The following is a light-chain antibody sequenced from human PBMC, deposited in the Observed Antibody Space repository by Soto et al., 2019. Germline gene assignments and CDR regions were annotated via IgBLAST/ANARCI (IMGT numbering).Light chain of an antibody. J-gene: IGKJ1*01. CDR1: QTVSSS. CDR3: QQYNNWPQT. V-gene: IGKV3-15*01. CDR2: GAS. Sequence: EIVLTQSPGTLSLSPGERATLSCRASQTVSSSSLTWCQQKPGQAPRLLIYGASTRATGIPARFSGSGSGTEFTLTISSLQSEDFAVYYCQQYNNWPQTFGQGTKVDIK.